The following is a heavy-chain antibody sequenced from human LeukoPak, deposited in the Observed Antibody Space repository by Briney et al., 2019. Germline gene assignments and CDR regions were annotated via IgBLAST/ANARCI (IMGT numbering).Heavy chain of an antibody. J-gene: IGHJ4*02. CDR1: GGTFSSYA. CDR3: AKVISLYYDILTGYFPGPNFDY. Sequence: SVKVSSEASGGTFSSYAISWVRQAPGQGLEWMGGIIPIFGTANYAQKFQGRVTITADESTSTAYMELSSLRSEDTAVYYCAKVISLYYDILTGYFPGPNFDYWGQGTLVTVSS. CDR2: IIPIFGTA. V-gene: IGHV1-69*13. D-gene: IGHD3-9*01.